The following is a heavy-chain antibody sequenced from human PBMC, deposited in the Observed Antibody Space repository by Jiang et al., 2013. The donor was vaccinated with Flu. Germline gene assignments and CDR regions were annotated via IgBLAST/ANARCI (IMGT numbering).Heavy chain of an antibody. J-gene: IGHJ5*01. CDR2: VYYSGTT. CDR1: GDSFPSTTNY. D-gene: IGHD1-14*01. Sequence: GSGLVKPSETLSLTCSVSGDSFPSTTNYWGWVRQSPGRGLEWIGSVYYSGTTFYNPSLKSRVSMSIDKFNNQFSLRLNSVIAADTAVYYCTRHLITLGRLTWFDSWGQGTPVTVSS. CDR3: TRHLITLGRLTWFDS. V-gene: IGHV4-39*01.